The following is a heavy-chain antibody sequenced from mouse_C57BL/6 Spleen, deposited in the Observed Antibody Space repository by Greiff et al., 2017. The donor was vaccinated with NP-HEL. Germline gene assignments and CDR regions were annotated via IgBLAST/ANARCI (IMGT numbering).Heavy chain of an antibody. CDR2: IDPETGGT. CDR1: GYTFTHYE. V-gene: IGHV1-15*01. J-gene: IGHJ2*01. Sequence: VQLQQSGAELVRPGASVTLSCKASGYTFTHYEMHWVKQTPVHGLEWIGAIDPETGGTAYNQKFKGKAILTADKSSSTAYMELRSLTSEDSAVYYCTMTMVTAYYFDYWGQGTTLTVSS. D-gene: IGHD2-2*01. CDR3: TMTMVTAYYFDY.